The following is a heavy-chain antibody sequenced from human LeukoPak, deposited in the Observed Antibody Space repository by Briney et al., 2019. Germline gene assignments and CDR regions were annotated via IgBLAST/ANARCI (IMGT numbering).Heavy chain of an antibody. V-gene: IGHV4-30-4*08. CDR1: GGSISSGDYY. J-gene: IGHJ4*02. Sequence: PSETLSLTCTVSGGSISSGDYYWSWIRRPPGKGLEWIGYIYYSGSTYYKPSLKSRVTISVDTSKNQFSLKLSSVTAADTAVYYCARVPTTYCTNGVCYYFDYWGQGTLVTVSS. D-gene: IGHD2-8*01. CDR2: IYYSGST. CDR3: ARVPTTYCTNGVCYYFDY.